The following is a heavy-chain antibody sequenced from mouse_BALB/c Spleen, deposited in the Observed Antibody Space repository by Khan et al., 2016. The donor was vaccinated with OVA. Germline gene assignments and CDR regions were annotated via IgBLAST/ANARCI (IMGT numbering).Heavy chain of an antibody. J-gene: IGHJ1*01. V-gene: IGHV1-26*01. CDR3: AIYHGYFDV. Sequence: VQLKESGPDLVKPGASVKISCKASGYSFTGYYIHWVKQSHGKSLEWIGRVNPNNGGTSSNQKFKGKAILTVDKSSNTAYMELRSPTSEDSAVYSCAIYHGYFDVWGAGTTVTVSS. CDR2: VNPNNGGT. CDR1: GYSFTGYY. D-gene: IGHD1-1*01.